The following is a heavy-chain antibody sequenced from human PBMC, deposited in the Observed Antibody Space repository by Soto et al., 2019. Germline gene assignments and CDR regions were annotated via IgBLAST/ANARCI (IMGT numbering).Heavy chain of an antibody. CDR3: ARHHRVNGFDY. CDR1: GGSISSYY. CDR2: IYYSGST. Sequence: PSETLSLTCTVPGGSISSYYWSWIRQPPGKGLEWIGYIYYSGSTNYNPSLKSRVTISVDTSKNQFSLKLSSVTAADTAVYYCARHHRVNGFDYWGQGTLVTVSS. V-gene: IGHV4-59*08. J-gene: IGHJ4*02. D-gene: IGHD2-8*01.